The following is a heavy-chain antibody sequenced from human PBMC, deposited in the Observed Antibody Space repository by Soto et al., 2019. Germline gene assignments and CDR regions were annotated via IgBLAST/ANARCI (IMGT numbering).Heavy chain of an antibody. CDR1: GFTFSSYA. Sequence: GGSLRLSCAASGFTFSSYAMSWVRQAPGKGLEWVSAISGSGGSTYYADSVKGRFTISRDNSKNTLYLQMNSLRAEDTAVYYCAKDEGPGYYGSGEHNLYWGQGTLVTVSS. CDR2: ISGSGGST. CDR3: AKDEGPGYYGSGEHNLY. J-gene: IGHJ4*02. V-gene: IGHV3-23*01. D-gene: IGHD3-10*01.